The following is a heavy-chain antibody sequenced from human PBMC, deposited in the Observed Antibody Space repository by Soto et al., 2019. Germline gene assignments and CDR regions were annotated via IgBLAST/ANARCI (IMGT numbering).Heavy chain of an antibody. Sequence: AGGSLRLSCAASGFTFSSYGMHWVRQAPGKGLEWVAVIWYDGSNKYYADSVKGRFTISRDNSKNTLYLQMNSLRAEDTAVYYCARVGGDFWSGYYYYYYYGMDVWGQGTTVTVSS. CDR1: GFTFSSYG. V-gene: IGHV3-33*01. CDR3: ARVGGDFWSGYYYYYYYGMDV. J-gene: IGHJ6*02. D-gene: IGHD3-3*01. CDR2: IWYDGSNK.